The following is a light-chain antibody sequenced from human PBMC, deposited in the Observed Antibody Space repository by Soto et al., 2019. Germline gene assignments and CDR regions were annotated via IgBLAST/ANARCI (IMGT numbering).Light chain of an antibody. V-gene: IGKV1-39*01. CDR2: AAS. Sequence: DIQMTQSPSLVAPSVGGSVNITSRASQSISSYLNWYQQKPGKANKLLIYAASSLQSGVPSRFSGSGSGTDFTLTISSLQPEEFATYYCKESYSTPWTVGEGTKVDIK. J-gene: IGKJ1*01. CDR3: KESYSTPWT. CDR1: QSISSY.